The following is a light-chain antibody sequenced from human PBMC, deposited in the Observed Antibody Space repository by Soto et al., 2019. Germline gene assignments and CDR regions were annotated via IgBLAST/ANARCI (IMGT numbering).Light chain of an antibody. J-gene: IGKJ2*01. CDR1: QNIGSN. CDR2: GAS. V-gene: IGKV3-15*01. Sequence: EVVMTQSPATLSASPGERVILSCRAGQNIGSNLAWYQQRPGQAPRLLMYGASTRATETPARFSGSGSATDLTLTISSLQSADFAVYYCQQYNNWPPYTVGQGTKV. CDR3: QQYNNWPPYT.